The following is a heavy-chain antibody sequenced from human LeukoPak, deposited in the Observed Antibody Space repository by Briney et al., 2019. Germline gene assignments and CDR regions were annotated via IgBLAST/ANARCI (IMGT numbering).Heavy chain of an antibody. J-gene: IGHJ6*02. CDR1: DGSISIGSDY. Sequence: SHTLSLTCTFADGSISIGSDYGSWIREPAGKGLEWIWRIYTSGSTNYNPSLKSRVTISVDTSKNQFSLKLSSVTAADTAVYYCARSGIAVAGTPPSYYYYYGMDVWGQGTTVTVSS. CDR3: ARSGIAVAGTPPSYYYYYGMDV. V-gene: IGHV4-61*02. D-gene: IGHD6-19*01. CDR2: IYTSGST.